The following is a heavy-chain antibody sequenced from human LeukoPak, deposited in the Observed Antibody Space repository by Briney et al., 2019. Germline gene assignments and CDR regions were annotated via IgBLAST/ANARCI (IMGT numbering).Heavy chain of an antibody. CDR1: GFTFSSYS. J-gene: IGHJ4*02. D-gene: IGHD3-16*01. CDR3: VRDHDYYFGY. CDR2: ITTSIDII. V-gene: IGHV3-48*02. Sequence: GGSLRLSCAASGFTFSSYSMNWVRQAPGKGVEWISYITTSIDIISYADSVKGRFTISRDNAKNSLYLQMDSLRDEDTAVYYCVRDHDYYFGYWGQGILVTVSA.